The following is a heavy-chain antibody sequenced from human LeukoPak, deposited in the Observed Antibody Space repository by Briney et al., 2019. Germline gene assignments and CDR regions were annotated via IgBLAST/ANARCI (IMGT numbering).Heavy chain of an antibody. J-gene: IGHJ6*03. D-gene: IGHD3-10*01. CDR3: ARDVLLWFGEFRGYMDV. V-gene: IGHV3-23*01. CDR1: GFTFGDYA. Sequence: GRSLRLSCTASGFTFGDYAMSWFRQAPGKGLEWVAAISGSGGSTYYADSVKGRFTISRDNSKNTLYLQMNSLRAEDTAVYYCARDVLLWFGEFRGYMDVWGKGTTVTVSS. CDR2: ISGSGGST.